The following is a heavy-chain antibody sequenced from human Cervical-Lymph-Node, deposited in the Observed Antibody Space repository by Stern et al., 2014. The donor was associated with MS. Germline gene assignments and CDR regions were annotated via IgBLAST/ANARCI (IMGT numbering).Heavy chain of an antibody. D-gene: IGHD6-19*01. CDR1: GGSISSYY. CDR2: IYYSGST. V-gene: IGHV4-59*08. CDR3: ARHQSSGWYESLYYFDY. Sequence: VQLVESGPGLVKPSETLSLTCTVSGGSISSYYWSWIRQPPGKGLEWIGYIYYSGSTNYNPSLKSRVTISLDTSKTPFPLKLSSVTAADTAVYYCARHQSSGWYESLYYFDYWGQGTLVTVSS. J-gene: IGHJ4*02.